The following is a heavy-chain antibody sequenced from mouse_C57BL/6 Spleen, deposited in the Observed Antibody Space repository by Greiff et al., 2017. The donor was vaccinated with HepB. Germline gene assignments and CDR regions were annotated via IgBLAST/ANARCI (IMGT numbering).Heavy chain of an antibody. CDR2: ISDGGSYT. CDR3: ARDHNYSNSYFDD. V-gene: IGHV5-4*01. J-gene: IGHJ2*01. D-gene: IGHD2-5*01. Sequence: EVQRVESGGGLVKPGGSLKLSCAASGFTFSSYAMSWVRQTPEKRLEWVATISDGGSYTYYPDNVKGRFTISRDNAKNNLYLQMSHLKSEDTAMYYCARDHNYSNSYFDDWGQGTTLTVSS. CDR1: GFTFSSYA.